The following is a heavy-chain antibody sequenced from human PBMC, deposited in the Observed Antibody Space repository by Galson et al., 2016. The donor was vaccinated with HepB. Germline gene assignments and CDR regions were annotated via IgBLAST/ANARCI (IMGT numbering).Heavy chain of an antibody. D-gene: IGHD5-18*01. J-gene: IGHJ4*02. CDR1: GYTFTNYA. CDR3: ARDRYSYCDY. Sequence: SVKVSCKASGYTFTNYAMHWVRQAPGQRLEWMGWINAGNDNTKYSQKFQGRLIITTDTSASTAFMELSSLKSEDTALYYCARDRYSYCDYWGQGTLVTVSS. V-gene: IGHV1-3*01. CDR2: INAGNDNT.